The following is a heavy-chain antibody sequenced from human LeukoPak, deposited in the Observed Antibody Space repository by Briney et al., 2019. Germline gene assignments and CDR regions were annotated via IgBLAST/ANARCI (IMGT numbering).Heavy chain of an antibody. J-gene: IGHJ4*02. D-gene: IGHD3-3*01. CDR2: INPNSGGT. CDR1: GYTFTGYY. CDR3: ARNPDPYYDFWSGYYTGKYYFDY. Sequence: GASVKVSCKASGYTFTGYYMHWVRQAPGQGLEWMGWINPNSGGTNYAQKFQGRVTMTRDTSISTAYMELSRLRSDDTAVYYCARNPDPYYDFWSGYYTGKYYFDYWGQGTLVTVSS. V-gene: IGHV1-2*02.